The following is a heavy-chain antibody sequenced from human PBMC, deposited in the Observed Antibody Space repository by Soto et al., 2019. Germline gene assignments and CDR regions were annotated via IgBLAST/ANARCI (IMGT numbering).Heavy chain of an antibody. CDR3: ARVFRGSGSYYYFDY. CDR1: GYTFTGYY. CDR2: INPNSGGT. J-gene: IGHJ4*02. V-gene: IGHV1-2*04. Sequence: QVQLVQSGAEVKKPGASVKVSCKASGYTFTGYYMHWVRQAPGQGLEWMGWINPNSGGTNYAQKCQGWVTMTRDTSISTAYMELSRLRSDDTAVYYCARVFRGSGSYYYFDYWGQGTLVTVSS. D-gene: IGHD3-10*01.